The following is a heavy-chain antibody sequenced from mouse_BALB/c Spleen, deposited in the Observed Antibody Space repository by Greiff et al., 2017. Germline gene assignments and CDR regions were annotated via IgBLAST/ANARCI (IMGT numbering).Heavy chain of an antibody. CDR2: ISDGGSYT. CDR1: GFTFSSYG. V-gene: IGHV5-4*02. D-gene: IGHD2-14*01. J-gene: IGHJ2*01. CDR3: ARGPNYRYYLDY. Sequence: EVKLVESGGDLVKPGGSLKLSCAASGFTFSSYGMYWVRQTPEKRLEWVATISDGGSYTYYPDSVKGRFTISRDNAKNNLYLQMSSLTSEDTAMYYCARGPNYRYYLDYWGQGTTLTVSS.